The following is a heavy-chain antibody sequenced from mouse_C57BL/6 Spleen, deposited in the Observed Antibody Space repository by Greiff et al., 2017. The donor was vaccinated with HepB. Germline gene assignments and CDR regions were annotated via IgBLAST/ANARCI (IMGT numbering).Heavy chain of an antibody. D-gene: IGHD1-1*01. CDR1: GYTFTDYN. Sequence: EVQLVESGPELVKPGASVKMSCKASGYTFTDYNMHWVKQSHGKSLEWIGYINPNNGGTSYHQKFKGKATLTVNKSSSTAYMELRSLTSEDSAVYYCARSLLTTVVFDYWGQGTTLTVSS. V-gene: IGHV1-22*01. J-gene: IGHJ2*01. CDR3: ARSLLTTVVFDY. CDR2: INPNNGGT.